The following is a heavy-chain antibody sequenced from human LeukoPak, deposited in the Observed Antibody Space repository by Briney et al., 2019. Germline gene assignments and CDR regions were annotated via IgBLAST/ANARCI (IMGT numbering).Heavy chain of an antibody. CDR3: TKGDYHAY. CDR2: IRSNTYGGTA. CDR1: GFTFGDYA. V-gene: IGHV3-49*03. J-gene: IGHJ4*02. Sequence: GGSLRLSCTASGFTFGDYAMSWYRQAPGKGLEWVGFIRSNTYGGTAEYAASVKGRFTISRDDSKSIAYLQMNSLKTEDTAVYYCTKGDYHAYWGQGTLATVSS.